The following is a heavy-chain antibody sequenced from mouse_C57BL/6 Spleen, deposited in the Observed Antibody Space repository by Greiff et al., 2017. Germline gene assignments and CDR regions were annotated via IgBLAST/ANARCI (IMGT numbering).Heavy chain of an antibody. CDR2: IDPSDSYT. D-gene: IGHD1-1*01. Sequence: QVQLQQPGAELVKPGASVKLSCKASGYTFTSYWMQWVKQRPGQGLEWIGDIDPSDSYTNYNQKFKGKATLTVDTSSSTAYMQLSSLTSEDSAVYYCAINNYGSNPFAYWGQGTLVTVSA. CDR1: GYTFTSYW. CDR3: AINNYGSNPFAY. J-gene: IGHJ3*01. V-gene: IGHV1-50*01.